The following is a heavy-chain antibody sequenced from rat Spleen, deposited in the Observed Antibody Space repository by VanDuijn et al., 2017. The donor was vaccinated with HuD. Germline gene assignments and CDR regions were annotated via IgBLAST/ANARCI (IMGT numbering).Heavy chain of an antibody. CDR3: ARSVFDY. Sequence: EVELVESDGGLVRPGRSLKLSCAASGFTFSDYYMAWVRQAPTKGLEWVATINYDGSSTNYRDSVKGRFTISRDNAKSTLYLQMDSLKSEDTATYYCARSVFDYWGQGVMVTVSS. V-gene: IGHV5-7*01. J-gene: IGHJ2*01. CDR1: GFTFSDYY. CDR2: INYDGSST.